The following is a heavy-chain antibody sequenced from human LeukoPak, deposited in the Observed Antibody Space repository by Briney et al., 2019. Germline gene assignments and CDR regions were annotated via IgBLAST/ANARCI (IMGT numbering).Heavy chain of an antibody. CDR1: GGTFSSYA. D-gene: IGHD6-19*01. CDR3: ARDQVSAAVAGSFDY. CDR2: IIPIFGTA. J-gene: IGHJ4*02. Sequence: SVKVSCKASGGTFSSYAISWVRQAPGQGLEWMGGIIPIFGTANYAQKFQGRVTITTDESTSTAYMELSSLRSEDTAVYYCARDQVSAAVAGSFDYWGQGTLVTVSS. V-gene: IGHV1-69*05.